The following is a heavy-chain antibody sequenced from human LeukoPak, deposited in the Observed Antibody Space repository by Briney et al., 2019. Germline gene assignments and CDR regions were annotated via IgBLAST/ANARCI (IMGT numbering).Heavy chain of an antibody. Sequence: PSETLSLTCTVSGDSMSSYYWSWIRQPPGKGLEWIGYIYYSGTTDYNPSLKSRVTISVDTSKNLFSLKLSSVTAADTAVYYCARGIVVAIDAFDIWGQGTMVTVSS. CDR1: GDSMSSYY. J-gene: IGHJ3*02. CDR2: IYYSGTT. CDR3: ARGIVVAIDAFDI. D-gene: IGHD3-22*01. V-gene: IGHV4-59*12.